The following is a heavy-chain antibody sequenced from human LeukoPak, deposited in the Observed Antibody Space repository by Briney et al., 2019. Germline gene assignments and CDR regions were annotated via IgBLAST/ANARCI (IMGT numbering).Heavy chain of an antibody. J-gene: IGHJ4*02. CDR3: AREGVDYGDYAEDY. CDR1: GFTFSSYW. CDR2: IKQDGSEK. D-gene: IGHD4-17*01. V-gene: IGHV3-7*01. Sequence: GGSLRLSCAASGFTFSSYWMSWVRQAPGKGLEWVANIKQDGSEKYYVDSLKGRITISRDNAKNSLYLQMNSLRAEDTAVYYCAREGVDYGDYAEDYWGQGTLVTVSS.